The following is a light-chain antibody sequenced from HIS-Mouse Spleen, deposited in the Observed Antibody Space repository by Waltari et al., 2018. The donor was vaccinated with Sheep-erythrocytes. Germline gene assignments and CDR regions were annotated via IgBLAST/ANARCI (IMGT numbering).Light chain of an antibody. Sequence: MTQSPSSVSASVGDRVTITCRASQGISSWLAWYQQKPGQAPRLLIYGASTRATGIPARFSGSGSGTEFTLTISSMQSEDFAVYYCQQYNNWPPGTFGQGTKLEIK. CDR1: QGISSW. CDR2: GAS. J-gene: IGKJ2*02. CDR3: QQYNNWPPGT. V-gene: IGKV3-15*01.